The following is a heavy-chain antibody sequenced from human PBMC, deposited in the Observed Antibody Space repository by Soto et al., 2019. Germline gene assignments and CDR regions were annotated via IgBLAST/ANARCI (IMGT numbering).Heavy chain of an antibody. J-gene: IGHJ6*02. CDR2: ISFDGSNE. V-gene: IGHV3-30-3*01. CDR3: ARDVYPPNYYSYAMDV. Sequence: QVQLVESGGGVVQTGRSLRLSCVVSGFTFSSYTMHWVRQAPGMGLEWVAVISFDGSNEYYADSVKGRFTISRDNTKNTLYLQMNSLRAEDTAVYYCARDVYPPNYYSYAMDVWGQGTTVTVSS. D-gene: IGHD2-2*02. CDR1: GFTFSSYT.